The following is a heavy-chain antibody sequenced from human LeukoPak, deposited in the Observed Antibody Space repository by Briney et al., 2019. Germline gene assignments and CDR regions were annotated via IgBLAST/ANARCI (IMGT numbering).Heavy chain of an antibody. CDR3: ARGGLYDSSGYYKV. V-gene: IGHV1-8*01. J-gene: IGHJ4*02. Sequence: ASVKVSCKASGYTFTSYDINWVRQATGQGLEWMGWMNPNSGNAGYAQKFQGRVTMTRNTSISTAYMELSSLRSEDTAVYYCARGGLYDSSGYYKVWGQGILVTVSS. D-gene: IGHD3-22*01. CDR1: GYTFTSYD. CDR2: MNPNSGNA.